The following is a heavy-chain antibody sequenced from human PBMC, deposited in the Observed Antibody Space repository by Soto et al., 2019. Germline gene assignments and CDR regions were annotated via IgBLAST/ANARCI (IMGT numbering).Heavy chain of an antibody. CDR3: ARGRSRSGSYYYYYGMDV. Sequence: QVQLQQWGAGLLKPSETLSLTCAVYGGSFSGYYWSWIRQPPGKGLEWIGEINHSGSTNYNPSLKSRVTISVDTSKNQFSLKLSSVTAADTAVYYCARGRSRSGSYYYYYGMDVWGQGTTVTVSS. V-gene: IGHV4-34*01. D-gene: IGHD1-26*01. J-gene: IGHJ6*02. CDR2: INHSGST. CDR1: GGSFSGYY.